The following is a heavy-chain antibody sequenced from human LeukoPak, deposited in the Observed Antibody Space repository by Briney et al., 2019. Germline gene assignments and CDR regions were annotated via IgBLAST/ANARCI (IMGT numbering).Heavy chain of an antibody. J-gene: IGHJ4*02. CDR3: ARAVGYEGNMYYFDY. CDR1: GFTVSSNY. D-gene: IGHD2-2*01. V-gene: IGHV3-53*04. CDR2: IYSGGST. Sequence: GGSLRLSCAASGFTVSSNYMSWVRQAPGKGLEWVSVIYSGGSTYYADSVKGRFTISRHNSKNTLYLQMNSLRAEDTAVYYCARAVGYEGNMYYFDYWGQGTLVTISS.